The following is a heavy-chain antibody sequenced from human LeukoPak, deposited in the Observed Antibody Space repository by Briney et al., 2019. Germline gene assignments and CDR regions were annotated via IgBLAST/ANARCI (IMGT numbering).Heavy chain of an antibody. J-gene: IGHJ3*02. CDR1: GGSFSGYY. CDR2: INHSGST. D-gene: IGHD3-10*01. CDR3: ARGGVNGAFDI. V-gene: IGHV4-34*01. Sequence: SETLSLTCAVYGGSFSGYYWSWIRQPPGKGLEWIGEINHSGSTNYNPSLKSRVTISVDTSKNQFSLKLSSVTAADTAVYYCARGGVNGAFDIWGQGTMVTVSS.